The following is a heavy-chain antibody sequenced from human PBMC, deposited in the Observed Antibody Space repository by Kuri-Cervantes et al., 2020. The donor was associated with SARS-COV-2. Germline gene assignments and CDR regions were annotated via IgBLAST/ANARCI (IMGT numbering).Heavy chain of an antibody. D-gene: IGHD7-27*01. J-gene: IGHJ3*02. V-gene: IGHV1-8*02. CDR1: GYTFRNND. CDR2: MNPDTGNS. Sequence: ASVKVSCKASGYTFRNNDINWVRQASGQGLEWMGWMNPDTGNSGYAQKFRGRVTMTRDTSMTTAYMELSSLRSEDTAVYYCATYPANWGKGGAFDIWGQGTMVTVSS. CDR3: ATYPANWGKGGAFDI.